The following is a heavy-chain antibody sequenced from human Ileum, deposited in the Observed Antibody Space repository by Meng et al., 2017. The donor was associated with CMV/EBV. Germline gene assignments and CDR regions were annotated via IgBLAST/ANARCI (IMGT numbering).Heavy chain of an antibody. CDR2: INIGNGDT. CDR3: ARAPPPKTTVRGWSDP. D-gene: IGHD3-16*01. V-gene: IGHV1-3*04. CDR1: GYSFTNYA. J-gene: IGHJ5*02. Sequence: QVQLVQSGAEGKEPGASVKVSCKASGYSFTNYAMHWVRQAPGQRLGRMVRINIGNGDTKISQRFQCRITLTRETTETTAYMELSNLRSEDTAIYYCARAPPPKTTVRGWSDPWGQGTLVTVSS.